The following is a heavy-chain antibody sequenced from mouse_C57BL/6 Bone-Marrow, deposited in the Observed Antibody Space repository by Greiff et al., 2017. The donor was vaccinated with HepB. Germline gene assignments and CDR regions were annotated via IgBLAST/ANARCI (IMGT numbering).Heavy chain of an antibody. V-gene: IGHV1-26*01. Sequence: VQLQQSGPELVKPGASVKISCKASGYTFTDYYMNWVKQSHGKSLEWIGDINPNNGGTSYNQKFKGKATLTVDKSSSTAYMELRSLTSEDSAVYYCRIITTVVEDWYFDVWGTGTTVTVSS. D-gene: IGHD1-1*01. J-gene: IGHJ1*03. CDR2: INPNNGGT. CDR1: GYTFTDYY. CDR3: RIITTVVEDWYFDV.